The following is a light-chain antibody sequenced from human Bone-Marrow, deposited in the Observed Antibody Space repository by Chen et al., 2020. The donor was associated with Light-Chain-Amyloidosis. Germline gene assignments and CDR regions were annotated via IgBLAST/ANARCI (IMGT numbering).Light chain of an antibody. CDR1: SSDVGAYNY. CDR2: DVN. V-gene: IGLV2-14*01. J-gene: IGLJ2*01. Sequence: QTALTQPASVSGSPGQSITISCTGTSSDVGAYNYVSWYQQHPGKAPKLIIYDVNNRPSGVSSRFSGSKSGNTASLTISGLQADDEADYYCSSYSTASTDVAFGGGTKLIVL. CDR3: SSYSTASTDVA.